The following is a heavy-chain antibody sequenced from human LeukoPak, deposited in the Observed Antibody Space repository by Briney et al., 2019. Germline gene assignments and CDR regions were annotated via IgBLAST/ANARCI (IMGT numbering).Heavy chain of an antibody. CDR2: ISYSGNT. CDR3: ATRSTGVAATFDC. Sequence: SETLSLTCTVSGGSISTYYWSWIRQPPGKGLEWIGYISYSGNTNYNPSLKSRVTISVDTSKNQFSLKLSSVTAADTAVYYCATRSTGVAATFDCWGQGALVTVSS. CDR1: GGSISTYY. J-gene: IGHJ4*02. D-gene: IGHD2-15*01. V-gene: IGHV4-59*01.